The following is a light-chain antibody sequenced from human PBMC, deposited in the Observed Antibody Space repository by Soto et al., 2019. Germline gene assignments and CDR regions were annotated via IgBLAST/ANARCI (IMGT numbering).Light chain of an antibody. V-gene: IGKV3-15*01. J-gene: IGKJ1*01. CDR1: QSVSSN. Sequence: EIVMTQSPATLSVSPGERATLSCRASQSVSSNLAWYQQKPGQAPRLLIYGASTRATGIPAGFSCSGSGTEFTITISSLQSEDFAVYCCQQYNNFWTFGQRTKVEIK. CDR2: GAS. CDR3: QQYNNFWT.